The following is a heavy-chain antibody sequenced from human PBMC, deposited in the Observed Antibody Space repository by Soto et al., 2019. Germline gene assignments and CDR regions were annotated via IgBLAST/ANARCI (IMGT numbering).Heavy chain of an antibody. CDR1: GYTFTSYA. D-gene: IGHD2-2*01. J-gene: IGHJ3*02. Sequence: ASVKVSCKASGYTFTSYAMHWVRQAPGQRLEWMGWINAGNGNTKYSQKFQGRVTITRDTSASTAYMELSSLRSEDTAVYYCARSPLIVVVPAYAFDIWGQGTMVTGSS. CDR3: ARSPLIVVVPAYAFDI. CDR2: INAGNGNT. V-gene: IGHV1-3*01.